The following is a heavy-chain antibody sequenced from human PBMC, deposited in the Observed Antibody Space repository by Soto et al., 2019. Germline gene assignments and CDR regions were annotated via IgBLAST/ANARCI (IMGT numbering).Heavy chain of an antibody. CDR1: GFSSSTYW. CDR2: IRQDESEK. V-gene: IGHV3-7*03. Sequence: GGSLRLSCAASGFSSSTYWMSWVRQAPTKGLGWVANIRQDESEKFYVDSVKGRFTISRDNARNSLYLEMNNLKVEDTAVYYCAREKKSGMSPLGYYSLDVWGQWTTVTVSS. CDR3: AREKKSGMSPLGYYSLDV. J-gene: IGHJ6*02.